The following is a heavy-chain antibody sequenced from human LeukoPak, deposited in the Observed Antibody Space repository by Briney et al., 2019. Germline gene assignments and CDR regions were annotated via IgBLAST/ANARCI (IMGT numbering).Heavy chain of an antibody. CDR3: ARDNDMGFEY. CDR1: GGSFSGYY. CDR2: INHGGST. D-gene: IGHD3-9*01. V-gene: IGHV4-34*01. J-gene: IGHJ4*02. Sequence: SETLSLTCAVYGGSFSGYYWSWVRQPPGKGLEWIGEINHGGSTNYNPSLKSRITMSVDTSKNQFSLKLSSVTAADTAVYYCARDNDMGFEYWGQGTLVTVSS.